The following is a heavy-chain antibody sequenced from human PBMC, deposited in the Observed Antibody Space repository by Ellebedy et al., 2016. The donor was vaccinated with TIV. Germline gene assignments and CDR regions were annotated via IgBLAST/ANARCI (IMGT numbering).Heavy chain of an antibody. CDR2: IFYDGDA. V-gene: IGHV4-39*07. CDR1: GVSISNNSYY. Sequence: SETLPLTXTVSGVSISNNSYYWTWIRQPPGKTLEWIGIIFYDGDAYYNPSLRSRVTMSVDTSKNQFSLELRSVTAADTAVYYCARDRGYSSDGYELAGLILGYWGQGALVTVSS. J-gene: IGHJ4*02. D-gene: IGHD6-19*01. CDR3: ARDRGYSSDGYELAGLILGY.